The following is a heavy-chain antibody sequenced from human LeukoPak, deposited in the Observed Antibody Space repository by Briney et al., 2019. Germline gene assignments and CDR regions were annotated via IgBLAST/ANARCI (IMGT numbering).Heavy chain of an antibody. CDR3: ARHSAHSSTNDAFDM. CDR1: GGSISSSNW. V-gene: IGHV4-4*02. D-gene: IGHD6-13*01. Sequence: PSGTLSLTCAVSGGSISSSNWWSWVRQPPGQGLEWIGEIYHSGSTNYNPSLKSRVTISVDKSKNQFSLKLSSVTAADTAVYYCARHSAHSSTNDAFDMWGQGTLVIVSS. CDR2: IYHSGST. J-gene: IGHJ3*02.